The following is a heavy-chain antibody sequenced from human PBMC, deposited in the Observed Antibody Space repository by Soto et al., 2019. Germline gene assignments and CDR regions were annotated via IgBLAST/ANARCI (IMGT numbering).Heavy chain of an antibody. D-gene: IGHD3-10*01. CDR3: ERXPGGXXXSXWTYYFDY. CDR2: ISYDGSNK. V-gene: IGHV3-30-3*01. CDR1: GFTFSSYA. J-gene: IGHJ4*02. Sequence: QVQLVESGGGVVQPGRSLRLSCAASGFTFSSYAMHWVRQAPGKGLEWVAVISYDGSNKYYADSVKGRFTISRDNSNNTLYLQXTSLXXXXXXXXXCERXPGGXXXSXWTYYFDYWGQGTLVTVSS.